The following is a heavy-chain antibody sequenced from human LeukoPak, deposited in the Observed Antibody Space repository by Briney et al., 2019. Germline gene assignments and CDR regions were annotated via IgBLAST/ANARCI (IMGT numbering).Heavy chain of an antibody. CDR2: ISYDGSNK. CDR3: AKVVLVTNAFDI. D-gene: IGHD6-6*01. J-gene: IGHJ3*02. Sequence: GRSLRLSCAASGFTFSSYAMHWVRQAPGKGLEWVAVISYDGSNKYYADSVKGRFTISRDNSKNTLYLQMNSLRAEDTAVYYCAKVVLVTNAFDIWGQGTMVTVSS. CDR1: GFTFSSYA. V-gene: IGHV3-30-3*01.